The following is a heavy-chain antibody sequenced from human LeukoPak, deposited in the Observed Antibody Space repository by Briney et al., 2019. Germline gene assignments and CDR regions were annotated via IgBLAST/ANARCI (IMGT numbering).Heavy chain of an antibody. J-gene: IGHJ3*02. CDR2: ISWNSGSI. Sequence: GGSLRLSCAASGFTFDDYAMHWVRQAPGKGLEWVSGISWNSGSIGYADSVKGRFTISRDNAKNSLYLQMNSLRAEDTAFYYCAKDRVGATSGTFDIWGQGTMVTVSS. CDR3: AKDRVGATSGTFDI. D-gene: IGHD1-26*01. CDR1: GFTFDDYA. V-gene: IGHV3-9*01.